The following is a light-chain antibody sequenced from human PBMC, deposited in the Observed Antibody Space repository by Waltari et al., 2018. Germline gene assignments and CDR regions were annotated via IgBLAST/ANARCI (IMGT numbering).Light chain of an antibody. CDR3: QSGDNGGGSPYVL. Sequence: SYELRQPPSVSVSPGQTARITCSRDALAKPFGYLYQQKPGQAPVMVIYKDSERPSGIPERFSGSSSGTTVTLTIIGVQAEDEADYYCQSGDNGGGSPYVLFGGGTKVTVL. CDR1: ALAKPF. CDR2: KDS. J-gene: IGLJ2*01. V-gene: IGLV3-25*03.